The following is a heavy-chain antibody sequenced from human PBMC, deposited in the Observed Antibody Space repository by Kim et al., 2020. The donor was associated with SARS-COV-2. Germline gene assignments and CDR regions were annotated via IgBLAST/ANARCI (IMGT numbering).Heavy chain of an antibody. J-gene: IGHJ5*02. CDR3: ARVQGSSGYSKWFDP. CDR1: GGSISSYY. CDR2: IYYSGST. V-gene: IGHV4-59*01. Sequence: SETLSLTCTVSGGSISSYYWSWIRQPPGKGLEWIGYIYYSGSTNYNPSLKSRVTISVDTSKNQFSLKLSSVTAADTAVYYCARVQGSSGYSKWFDPWGQGTLVTVSS. D-gene: IGHD3-22*01.